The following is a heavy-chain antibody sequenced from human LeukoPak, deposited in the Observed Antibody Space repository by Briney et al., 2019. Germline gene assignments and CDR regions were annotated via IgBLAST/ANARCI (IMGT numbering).Heavy chain of an antibody. CDR2: IYYSGST. V-gene: IGHV4-39*01. D-gene: IGHD4-17*01. CDR3: ATDQLFYGDSRGY. CDR1: GGSISSSSYY. Sequence: SETLSLTCTVSGGSISSSSYYWGWIRQPPGKGLEWIGSIYYSGSTYYNPSLKSRVTISVDTSKNQLSLKLNSVTAADTAVYYCATDQLFYGDSRGYWGQGTLVTVSS. J-gene: IGHJ4*02.